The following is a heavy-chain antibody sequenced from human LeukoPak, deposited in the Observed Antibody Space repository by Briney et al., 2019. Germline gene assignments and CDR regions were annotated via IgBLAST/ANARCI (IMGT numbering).Heavy chain of an antibody. D-gene: IGHD3-9*01. Sequence: SSETLSLTCTVSGGSISSSSYYWGWIRQPPGKGLEWIGSIYYSGSTYYNPSLKSRVTISVDTSKNQFSLKLSSVTAADTAVYYCARVPGRGILTGYHYYYYYGMDVWGQGTTVTVSS. V-gene: IGHV4-39*07. CDR2: IYYSGST. CDR3: ARVPGRGILTGYHYYYYYGMDV. J-gene: IGHJ6*02. CDR1: GGSISSSSYY.